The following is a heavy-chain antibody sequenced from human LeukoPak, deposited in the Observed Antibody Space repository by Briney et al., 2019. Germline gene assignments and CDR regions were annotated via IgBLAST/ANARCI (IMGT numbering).Heavy chain of an antibody. CDR2: IKQDGSEK. CDR3: VREFGGFDC. Sequence: GGSLRLSCAASGFTFSSYWMSWVRQAPGKGLEWVANIKQDGSEKFYVDSVKGRFTISRDDAKNSLYLQMNSLRAEDTAVYYCVREFGGFDCWGQGTLVTVSS. V-gene: IGHV3-7*01. D-gene: IGHD3-10*01. J-gene: IGHJ4*02. CDR1: GFTFSSYW.